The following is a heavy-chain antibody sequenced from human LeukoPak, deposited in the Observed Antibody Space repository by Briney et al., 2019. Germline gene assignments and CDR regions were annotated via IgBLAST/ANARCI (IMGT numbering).Heavy chain of an antibody. CDR1: GFTFSSYG. V-gene: IGHV3-30*18. Sequence: GGSLRLSCAASGFTFSSYGMHWVRQASGKGLEWVAVISYDGSNKYYADSVKGRFTISRDNSKNTLYLQMNSLRAEDTAVYYCAKAIMGAFDIWGQGTMVTVSS. J-gene: IGHJ3*02. CDR3: AKAIMGAFDI. CDR2: ISYDGSNK.